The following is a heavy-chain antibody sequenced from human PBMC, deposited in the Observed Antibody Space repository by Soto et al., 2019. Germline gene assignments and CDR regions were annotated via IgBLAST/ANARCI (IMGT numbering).Heavy chain of an antibody. Sequence: GASVKVSCKASGYTFTSYGISWVRQALGQGLEWMGWISAYNGNTNYAQKLQGRVTMTTDTSTSTAYMELRSLRSDDTAVYYCARDYELRPYDFWSGYYEGGMDVWG. CDR3: ARDYELRPYDFWSGYYEGGMDV. D-gene: IGHD3-3*01. V-gene: IGHV1-18*01. J-gene: IGHJ6*02. CDR1: GYTFTSYG. CDR2: ISAYNGNT.